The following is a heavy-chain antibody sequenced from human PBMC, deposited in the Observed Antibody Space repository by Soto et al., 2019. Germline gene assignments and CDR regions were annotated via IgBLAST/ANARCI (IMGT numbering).Heavy chain of an antibody. CDR3: TRDASRDSSARGWFDP. V-gene: IGHV3-21*01. J-gene: IGHJ5*01. D-gene: IGHD6-13*01. CDR2: ISSNSAYI. Sequence: GGSLRLYCSASGFTLRSFTMNWVRQAPGKGLEWVSTISSNSAYIYYTDALRGRFTISRDNAKNSLHLQMNSLRAEDTAVYYCTRDASRDSSARGWFDPWGPGTLVTVSS. CDR1: GFTLRSFT.